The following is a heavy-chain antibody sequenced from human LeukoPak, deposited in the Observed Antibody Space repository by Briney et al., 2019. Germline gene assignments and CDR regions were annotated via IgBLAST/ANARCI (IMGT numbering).Heavy chain of an antibody. Sequence: SETLSLTCTVSGGSISSYYWSWIRQPPGKGLEWIGYIYYSGSTNYNPSLKSRVTISVDTSKNQFSLKLSSVTAADTAVYYCGRHSEAAAGTDWFDPWGQGTLVTVSS. CDR1: GGSISSYY. D-gene: IGHD6-13*01. CDR2: IYYSGST. J-gene: IGHJ5*02. V-gene: IGHV4-59*08. CDR3: GRHSEAAAGTDWFDP.